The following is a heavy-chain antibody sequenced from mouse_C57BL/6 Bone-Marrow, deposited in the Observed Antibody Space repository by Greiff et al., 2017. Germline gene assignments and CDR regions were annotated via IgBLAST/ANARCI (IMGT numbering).Heavy chain of an antibody. V-gene: IGHV1-9*01. CDR3: ARSHYYGSSYGFDY. CDR1: GYTFTGYW. D-gene: IGHD1-1*01. J-gene: IGHJ2*01. CDR2: ILPGSGST. Sequence: QVQLQQSGAELMKPGASVTLSCKATGYTFTGYWIEWVKQRPGHGLEWIGEILPGSGSTNYNEKFKGKDTLTADKSSSTAYMELRSLTSEDSAVYFCARSHYYGSSYGFDYWGQGTTRTVSS.